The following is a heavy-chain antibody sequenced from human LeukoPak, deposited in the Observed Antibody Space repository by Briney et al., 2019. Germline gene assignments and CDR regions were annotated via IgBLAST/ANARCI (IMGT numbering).Heavy chain of an antibody. D-gene: IGHD3-3*01. CDR1: GGSISSYY. J-gene: IGHJ3*01. V-gene: IGHV4-59*01. CDR3: ARRYPFWRAAFDV. CDR2: IYYSGST. Sequence: PSETLSLTCTVSGGSISSYYWSWIRQPPGKGLEWIGYIYYSGSTNYNPSLKSRVTISVDTSKNQFSLKLSSVTAADTAVYYCARRYPFWRAAFDVWGQGTMVTVSS.